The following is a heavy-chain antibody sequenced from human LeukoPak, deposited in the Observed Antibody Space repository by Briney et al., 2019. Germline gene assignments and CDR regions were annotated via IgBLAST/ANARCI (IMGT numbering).Heavy chain of an antibody. CDR2: INDSGSV. D-gene: IGHD2-15*01. CDR3: ARRLVDSGASQVSDD. CDR1: GGSFSGYY. V-gene: IGHV4-34*01. Sequence: SETLSLTCAVYGGSFSGYYWSWIRQPPGKGLEWIGEINDSGSVNCNPSLKNRVTLAVDTSKNQFSLRLSSVAAADTAVYYCARRLVDSGASQVSDDWGQGTLVTVSS. J-gene: IGHJ4*02.